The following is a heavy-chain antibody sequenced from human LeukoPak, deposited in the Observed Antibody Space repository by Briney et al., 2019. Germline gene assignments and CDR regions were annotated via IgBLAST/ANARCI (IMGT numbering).Heavy chain of an antibody. Sequence: SETLSLTCTVSGGSISSYYWSWIRQPPGKGLEWIGYIYYSGSTNYNPSLKSRVTISVDTSKNQFSLKLSSVTAADTAVYYCERAKPHHYYYDSRGYFASFDYWGQGTLVTVSS. D-gene: IGHD3-22*01. CDR2: IYYSGST. CDR3: ERAKPHHYYYDSRGYFASFDY. J-gene: IGHJ4*02. CDR1: GGSISSYY. V-gene: IGHV4-59*01.